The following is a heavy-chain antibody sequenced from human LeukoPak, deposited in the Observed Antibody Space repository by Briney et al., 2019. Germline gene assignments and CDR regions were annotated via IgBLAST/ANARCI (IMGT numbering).Heavy chain of an antibody. CDR3: ARDSDGSVGVCYY. CDR2: IIPIFGTA. J-gene: IGHJ4*02. V-gene: IGHV1-69*13. CDR1: GGTFSSYA. D-gene: IGHD5/OR15-5a*01. Sequence: SVKVSCKASGGTFSSYAISWVRQAPGQGLEWMGGIIPIFGTASYAQEFQGRVTITADESTSTAYMELSSLRSEDTAVYYCARDSDGSVGVCYYWGQGTLVTVSS.